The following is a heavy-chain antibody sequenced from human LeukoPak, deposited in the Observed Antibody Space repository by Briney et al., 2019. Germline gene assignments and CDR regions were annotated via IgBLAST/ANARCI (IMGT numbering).Heavy chain of an antibody. V-gene: IGHV4-61*02. D-gene: IGHD2-15*01. J-gene: IGHJ4*02. CDR2: IYTSGST. CDR3: AREPRRYCSGGSCYSVDY. CDR1: GNSISSGDNY. Sequence: PSETLSLTCTVSGNSISSGDNYWSWIRQPAGTGLEWIGRIYTSGSTNYNPSLKSRVTISVDTSKNQFSLKLSSATAADMAVYYCAREPRRYCSGGSCYSVDYWGQGTLVTVSS.